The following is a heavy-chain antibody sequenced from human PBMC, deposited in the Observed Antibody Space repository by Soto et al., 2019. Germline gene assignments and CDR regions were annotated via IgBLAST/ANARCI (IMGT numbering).Heavy chain of an antibody. V-gene: IGHV5-10-1*01. J-gene: IGHJ4*02. CDR2: IDPSDSYT. CDR1: GYSFPSYW. D-gene: IGHD1-1*01. CDR3: ATSGQLETGSRPYYFDY. Sequence: PGASLKISCKGSGYSFPSYWINWVRQMPGKGLEWMGRIDPSDSYTNYSPSFQGHVTISADKSISTAYLQWSSLKASDTAMYYCATSGQLETGSRPYYFDYWGQGPLVTVSS.